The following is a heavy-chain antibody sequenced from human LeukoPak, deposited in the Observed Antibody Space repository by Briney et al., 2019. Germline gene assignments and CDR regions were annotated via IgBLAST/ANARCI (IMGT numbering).Heavy chain of an antibody. D-gene: IGHD5-12*01. CDR3: AKLWTIRVQIGDY. V-gene: IGHV3-23*01. CDR2: ISGNGDTT. J-gene: IGHJ4*02. Sequence: PGGSLRLSCAASGFTFSRYVMSWVRRAPGKGLEWVSAISGNGDTTYYADSVKGRFTISRDNSKNTLYLQMSSLRAEDTAVYYCAKLWTIRVQIGDYWGQGTLVTVSS. CDR1: GFTFSRYV.